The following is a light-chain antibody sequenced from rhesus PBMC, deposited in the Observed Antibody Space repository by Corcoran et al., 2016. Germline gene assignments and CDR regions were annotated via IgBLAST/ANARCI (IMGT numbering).Light chain of an antibody. V-gene: IGKV1S12*01. CDR1: QNSYSN. CDR2: AAS. Sequence: DIQMTQSPSALSASVGDRVTISCRASQNSYSNLAWYQQKPGKAPKLLIYAASSLQTGIPSRFSGSGSGTDFPLTIRSLQPEDSAAYYCQHYYDNPYSFGQGTKVEIK. J-gene: IGKJ2*01. CDR3: QHYYDNPYS.